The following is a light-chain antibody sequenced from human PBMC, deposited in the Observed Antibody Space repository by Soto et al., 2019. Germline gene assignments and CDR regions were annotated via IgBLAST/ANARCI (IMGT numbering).Light chain of an antibody. CDR1: QSISSW. CDR2: GAS. Sequence: DIQMTQSPSTLSASVGDRVTITCRASQSISSWLAWYQQKPGKATKLLIYGASSLESGVPSNFSGSGSGTEFTLTISSLQPDDFATYYCQQYNSYPWTFGQGTKVEIK. J-gene: IGKJ1*01. V-gene: IGKV1-5*01. CDR3: QQYNSYPWT.